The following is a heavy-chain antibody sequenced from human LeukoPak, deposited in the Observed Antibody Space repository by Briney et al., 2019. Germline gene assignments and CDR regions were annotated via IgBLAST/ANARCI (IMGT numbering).Heavy chain of an antibody. D-gene: IGHD3-10*01. CDR1: GYSFTSYW. CDR2: VYPGDSDSDC. Sequence: GESLKLSCTGSGYSFTSYWIGWVRQIPGKGLEWMGVVYPGDSDSDCKYCPYFQGQVTISADKSISTAYMQWSSLKASDTAIYYCARRDYYGAGSYWGAFDYWGQGTLVTVSS. J-gene: IGHJ4*02. CDR3: ARRDYYGAGSYWGAFDY. V-gene: IGHV5-51*01.